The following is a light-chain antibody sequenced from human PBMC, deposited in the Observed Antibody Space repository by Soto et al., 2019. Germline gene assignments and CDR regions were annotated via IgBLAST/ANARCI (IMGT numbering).Light chain of an antibody. J-gene: IGKJ4*01. CDR1: QGISTF. CDR2: AAT. CDR3: QQINSYPFT. Sequence: DIQLTQSPSFLSASVGDRVTITCRASQGISTFLAWYQQEPGKAPELLIYAATTLQSGVPSRFSGSGSGTEFTLTISSLQPEDFATYYCQQINSYPFTFGGGTKVEIK. V-gene: IGKV1-9*01.